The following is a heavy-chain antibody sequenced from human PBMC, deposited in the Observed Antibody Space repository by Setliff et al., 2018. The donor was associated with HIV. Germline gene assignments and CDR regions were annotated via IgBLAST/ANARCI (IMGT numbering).Heavy chain of an antibody. J-gene: IGHJ6*03. CDR2: IVVGSYNT. Sequence: GASVKVSCKASGFTFTNSAMQWVRQARGQRLEWIGWIVVGSYNTNYAQKFQERVTTTRDLSTSTAYMELSSLRSEDTAVYYCAAASNRRVRGVNLHYYYYMDVWGKGTTVTVSS. D-gene: IGHD3-10*01. CDR1: GFTFTNSA. V-gene: IGHV1-58*02. CDR3: AAASNRRVRGVNLHYYYYMDV.